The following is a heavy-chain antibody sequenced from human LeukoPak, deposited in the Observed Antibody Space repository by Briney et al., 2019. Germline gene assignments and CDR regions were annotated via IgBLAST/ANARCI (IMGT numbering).Heavy chain of an antibody. CDR3: VGISRVRGGPIRY. D-gene: IGHD3-10*01. CDR1: GGSISSSSYY. CDR2: IYYSGST. J-gene: IGHJ4*02. Sequence: SETLSLTCTVSGGSISSSSYYWGWIRQPPGKGLEWIGSIYYSGSTYYNPSLKSRVTISVDTSKNQFSLKLSSVTAADTAVYYCVGISRVRGGPIRYWGQGTLVTVSS. V-gene: IGHV4-39*07.